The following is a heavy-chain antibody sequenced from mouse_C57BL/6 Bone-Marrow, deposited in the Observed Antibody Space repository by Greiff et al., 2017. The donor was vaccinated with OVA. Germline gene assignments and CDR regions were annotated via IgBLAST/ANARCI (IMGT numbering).Heavy chain of an antibody. J-gene: IGHJ2*01. CDR2: INPGSGGT. D-gene: IGHD1-1*01. Sequence: QVQLQQSGAELVRPGTSVKVSCKASGYAFTNYLIEWVKQRPGQGLEWIGVINPGSGGTNYNEKFKGKATLTADKSSSTAYMQRSSLTSEDSAVYFCARYYGSKGNYYFDYWGQGTTLTVSS. CDR3: ARYYGSKGNYYFDY. CDR1: GYAFTNYL. V-gene: IGHV1-54*01.